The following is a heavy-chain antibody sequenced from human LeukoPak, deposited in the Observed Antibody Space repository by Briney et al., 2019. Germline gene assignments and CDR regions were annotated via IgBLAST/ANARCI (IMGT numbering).Heavy chain of an antibody. CDR2: INHSGDT. Sequence: NPSETLSLTCTVSGPSFTHYYWSWLRQTPEKGLEWIGQINHSGDTSYNPSLRSRVTLSVDSSKNQFSLKVTSVTAADTGVYYCARGPGTVGLSPWGQGTLGTVSS. CDR1: GPSFTHYY. J-gene: IGHJ5*02. V-gene: IGHV4-34*01. CDR3: ARGPGTVGLSP. D-gene: IGHD1/OR15-1a*01.